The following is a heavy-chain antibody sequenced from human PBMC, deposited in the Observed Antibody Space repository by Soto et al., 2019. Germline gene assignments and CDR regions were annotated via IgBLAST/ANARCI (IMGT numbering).Heavy chain of an antibody. Sequence: AASVKVSCKASGGTFSSYAISWVRRAPGQGLEWMGGIIPIFGTANYAQKFQGRVTITADESTSTAYMELSSLRSEDTAVYYCARDGYVDYYYGMDVWGQGTTVTVSS. V-gene: IGHV1-69*13. D-gene: IGHD5-18*01. CDR1: GGTFSSYA. J-gene: IGHJ6*02. CDR2: IIPIFGTA. CDR3: ARDGYVDYYYGMDV.